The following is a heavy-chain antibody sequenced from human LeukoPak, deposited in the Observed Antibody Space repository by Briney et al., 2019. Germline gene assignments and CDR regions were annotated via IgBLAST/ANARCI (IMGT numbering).Heavy chain of an antibody. J-gene: IGHJ3*02. D-gene: IGHD2-21*02. CDR2: ISGNGGAT. CDR3: ARRGGGGDWGDFDI. Sequence: PGGSLRLSCAASGFTFSSYAMGWVRQAPGKGLEWVSAISGNGGATYYADSVKGRFSISRDNSKNTLYLDMNSLRGDDTAVYCCARRGGGGDWGDFDIWGQGTMVTVSS. CDR1: GFTFSSYA. V-gene: IGHV3-23*01.